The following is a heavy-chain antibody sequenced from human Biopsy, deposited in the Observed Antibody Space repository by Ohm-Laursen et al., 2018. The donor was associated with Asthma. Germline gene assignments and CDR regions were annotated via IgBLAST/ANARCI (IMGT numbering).Heavy chain of an antibody. CDR2: ISYTGSA. V-gene: IGHV4-39*01. CDR1: GGSMSSSSYY. D-gene: IGHD7-27*01. Sequence: SDTLSLTCTVSGGSMSSSSYYWGWIRQPPGKGLEWMGSISYTGSAYHNPSLKSRFTISVDTPKNHFSLKLSSVPAADTAVYYCARHWDWGSFFDYWGQGTPVTVSS. CDR3: ARHWDWGSFFDY. J-gene: IGHJ4*02.